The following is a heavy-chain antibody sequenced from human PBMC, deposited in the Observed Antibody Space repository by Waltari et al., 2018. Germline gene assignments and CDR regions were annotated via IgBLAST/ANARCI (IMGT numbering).Heavy chain of an antibody. CDR2: IYYSGST. J-gene: IGHJ4*02. CDR1: GGSISSYY. V-gene: IGHV4-59*01. CDR3: ARTYSSSSPFDY. Sequence: QVQLQESGPGLVKPSETLSLTCTVSGGSISSYYWSWIRQPPGKGLEWIGYIYYSGSTNYNPSLKSRVTISVDTSKNQFSLKLSSVTAADTAVYYCARTYSSSSPFDYWGQGTLVIVSS. D-gene: IGHD6-6*01.